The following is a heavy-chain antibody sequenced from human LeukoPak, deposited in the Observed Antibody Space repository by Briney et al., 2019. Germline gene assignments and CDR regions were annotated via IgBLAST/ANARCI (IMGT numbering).Heavy chain of an antibody. Sequence: GASVKVSCKASGYTFTSYYMHWVRQAPGQGLEWMGIINPSGGSTSYAQKFQGRVTMTRDTSTSTVYMELSSLRSEDTAVCYCARRRTTYYYDSSGYCDYWGQGTLVTVSS. J-gene: IGHJ4*02. CDR3: ARRRTTYYYDSSGYCDY. V-gene: IGHV1-46*01. CDR2: INPSGGST. CDR1: GYTFTSYY. D-gene: IGHD3-22*01.